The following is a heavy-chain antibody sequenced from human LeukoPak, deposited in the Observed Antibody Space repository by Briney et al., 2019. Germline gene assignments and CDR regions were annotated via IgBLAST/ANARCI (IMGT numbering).Heavy chain of an antibody. Sequence: SVKLSCKASACTFTSYAISWVRQGPGQGLERMGGIILIFGTANYAQKYQGRVTITTDESTSTAYMELSSLRSEDTAVYYCARESGTSSGYYSAVDYWGQGTLVTVSS. V-gene: IGHV1-69*05. D-gene: IGHD3-22*01. CDR3: ARESGTSSGYYSAVDY. CDR1: ACTFTSYA. J-gene: IGHJ4*02. CDR2: IILIFGTA.